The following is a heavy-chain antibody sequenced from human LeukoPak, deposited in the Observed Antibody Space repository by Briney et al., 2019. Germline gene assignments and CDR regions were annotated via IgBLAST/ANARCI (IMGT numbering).Heavy chain of an antibody. J-gene: IGHJ3*02. Sequence: ASVKVSCKASGYTFTSYGISWVRQAPGQGLEWMGWISAYNGNTNYAQKLQGRVTMTTDTSTSTAYMELRSLRSDDTAVYYCAREYYYDSSGYYGAFDIWGQGTMVTVSP. D-gene: IGHD3-22*01. CDR2: ISAYNGNT. CDR1: GYTFTSYG. CDR3: AREYYYDSSGYYGAFDI. V-gene: IGHV1-18*01.